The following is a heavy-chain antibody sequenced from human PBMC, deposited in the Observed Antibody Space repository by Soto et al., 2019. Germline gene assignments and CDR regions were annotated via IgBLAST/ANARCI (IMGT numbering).Heavy chain of an antibody. Sequence: QVQLQESGPGLVKPSGTLSLTCAVFGGSISRGYWWSWVRQSPGKGLEWIGEIHHSENINYNPSLKSRATISVDMSKNQFSLRLNSVTAADTAVYYCARQASYTIDYWGQGTLVTVSS. J-gene: IGHJ4*02. D-gene: IGHD4-4*01. CDR3: ARQASYTIDY. CDR2: IHHSENI. V-gene: IGHV4-4*02. CDR1: GGSISRGYW.